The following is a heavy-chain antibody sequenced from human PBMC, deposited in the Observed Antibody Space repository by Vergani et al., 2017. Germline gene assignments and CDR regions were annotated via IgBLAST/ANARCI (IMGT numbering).Heavy chain of an antibody. D-gene: IGHD3-10*01. CDR1: GYSISSGYY. Sequence: QVQLQESGPGLVKPSETLSLTCAVSGYSISSGYYWGWIRQPPGKGLEWIGSFYHSGSTYYNPSLKSRVTISVDTSKNQFSLKLSSVTAADTAVYYCARELSYYYGSGSDDYNPYYYEGMDVWGPGTTVTVSS. V-gene: IGHV4-38-2*02. CDR2: FYHSGST. J-gene: IGHJ6*02. CDR3: ARELSYYYGSGSDDYNPYYYEGMDV.